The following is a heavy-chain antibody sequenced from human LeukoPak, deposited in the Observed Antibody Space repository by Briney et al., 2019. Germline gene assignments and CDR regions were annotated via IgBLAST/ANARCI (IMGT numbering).Heavy chain of an antibody. J-gene: IGHJ3*02. V-gene: IGHV3-53*01. CDR2: IYSGGST. Sequence: GGSLRLSCAASGFTVSSNYMSWVRQAPGKGLEWVSVIYSGGSTYYADSVKGRFTIPRDNSKNTLYLQMNSLRAEDTAVYYCARVMAAGTDAFDIWGQGTMVTVSS. CDR1: GFTVSSNY. CDR3: ARVMAAGTDAFDI. D-gene: IGHD6-13*01.